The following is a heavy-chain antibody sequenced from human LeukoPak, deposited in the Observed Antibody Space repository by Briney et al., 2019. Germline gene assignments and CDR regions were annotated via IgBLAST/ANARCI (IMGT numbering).Heavy chain of an antibody. V-gene: IGHV4-59*01. CDR3: ASGGYYGSGAFHI. CDR1: GGSINGYY. CDR2: ISYSGST. D-gene: IGHD3-10*01. J-gene: IGHJ3*02. Sequence: SETLSLTCTVSGGSINGYYWSWLRQPPGKGLECIGYISYSGSTNHSPSLKSPVTISQDTSKTQFYLKLSSVTAADTAVYCCASGGYYGSGAFHIWGQGTMVTVSS.